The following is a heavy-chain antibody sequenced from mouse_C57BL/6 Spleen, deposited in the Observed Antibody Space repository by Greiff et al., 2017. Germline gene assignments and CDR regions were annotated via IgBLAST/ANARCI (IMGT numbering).Heavy chain of an antibody. V-gene: IGHV3-6*01. CDR1: GYSITSGYY. D-gene: IGHD2-3*01. CDR3: ARDDGYYRFDY. J-gene: IGHJ2*01. CDR2: ISYDGSN. Sequence: EVQRVESGPGLVKPSQSLSLTCSVTGYSITSGYYWNWIRQFPGNKLEWMGYISYDGSNNYNPSLKNRISITRDTSKNQFFLKLNSVTTEDTATYYCARDDGYYRFDYWGQGTTLTVSS.